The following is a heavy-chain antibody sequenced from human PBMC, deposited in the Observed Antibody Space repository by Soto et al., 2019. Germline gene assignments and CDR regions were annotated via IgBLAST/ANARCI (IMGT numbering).Heavy chain of an antibody. CDR3: ARASGWSWYFEY. Sequence: QVQLQESGPGLVKPSETLSLTCTVSGGSISSYYWSWIRQSPGKGLEWIGYIYHSGDTSYNPSLKSRVTMSVDTSKNQFPLKVRSVTAADTAVYYGARASGWSWYFEYWGQGTLVTVSS. CDR1: GGSISSYY. J-gene: IGHJ4*02. CDR2: IYHSGDT. V-gene: IGHV4-59*01. D-gene: IGHD6-19*01.